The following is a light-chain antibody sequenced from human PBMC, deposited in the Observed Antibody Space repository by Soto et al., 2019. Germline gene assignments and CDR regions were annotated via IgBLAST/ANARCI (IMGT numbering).Light chain of an antibody. CDR1: SGHSSYI. CDR3: STWDSNTRV. J-gene: IGLJ3*02. CDR2: LEGSGSY. Sequence: QSVLTQSYSASASLGPSVTLTCTLSSGHSSYIISWHPQQQGKANQYLMKLEGSGSYNQGSVVPHRFSGSSAEADRYLTISNLQYEDDADYYCSTWDSNTRVFGGGTKLTVL. V-gene: IGLV4-60*02.